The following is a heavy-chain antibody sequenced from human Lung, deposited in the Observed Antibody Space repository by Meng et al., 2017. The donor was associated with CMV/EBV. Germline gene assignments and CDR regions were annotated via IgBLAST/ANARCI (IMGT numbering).Heavy chain of an antibody. V-gene: IGHV1-2*02. CDR1: GYTFTGYY. CDR3: ARDRVRFLEWSNGMDG. D-gene: IGHD3-3*01. Sequence: ASVXVSXKASGYTFTGYYMHWVRQAPGQGLEWMGWINPNSGGTNYAQKFQGRVTMTRDTSVSTAYMELSRLRSDDTAVYYCARDRVRFLEWSNGMDGGGQGTXVTVAS. CDR2: INPNSGGT. J-gene: IGHJ6*02.